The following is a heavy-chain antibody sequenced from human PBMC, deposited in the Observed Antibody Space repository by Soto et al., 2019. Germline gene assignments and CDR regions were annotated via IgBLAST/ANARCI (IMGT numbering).Heavy chain of an antibody. J-gene: IGHJ6*02. V-gene: IGHV4-4*02. CDR3: ARDHLDIVLVPAAGPYYYYGMDV. CDR1: GGSISSSNW. Sequence: SETLSLTCAVSGGSISSSNWWSWVRQPPGKGLEWIGEIYHSGSTNYNPSLKSRVTISVDKSKNQFSLKLSSVTAADTAVYYCARDHLDIVLVPAAGPYYYYGMDVWGQGTTVTVSS. CDR2: IYHSGST. D-gene: IGHD2-2*03.